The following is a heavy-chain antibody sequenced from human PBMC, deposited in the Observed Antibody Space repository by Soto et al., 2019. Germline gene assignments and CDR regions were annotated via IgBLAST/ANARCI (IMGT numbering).Heavy chain of an antibody. CDR1: GGSISSYY. D-gene: IGHD3-16*01. CDR3: ARGGGVPALGDP. V-gene: IGHV4-59*12. J-gene: IGHJ5*02. Sequence: SSETLSLTCTVSGGSISSYYWSWIRQPPGKGLEWIGYIYYSGSTNYNPSLKSRVTISVDTSKNQVSLKLTSVTAADTAVYYCARGGGVPALGDPWGQGTLVTVSS. CDR2: IYYSGST.